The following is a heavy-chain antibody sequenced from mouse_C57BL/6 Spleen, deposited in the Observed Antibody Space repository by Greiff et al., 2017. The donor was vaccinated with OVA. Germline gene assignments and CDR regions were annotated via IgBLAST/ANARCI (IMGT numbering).Heavy chain of an antibody. CDR3: TVRVYYFDY. CDR2: IDPETGGT. J-gene: IGHJ2*01. CDR1: GYTFTDYE. V-gene: IGHV1-15*01. Sequence: QVQLQQSGAELVRPGASVTLSCQASGYTFTDYEMHWVKQTPVHGLEWIGAIDPETGGTAYNQKFKGKAILTADKSSSTAYMELRSLTSEDSAVYYCTVRVYYFDYWGQGTTLTVSS.